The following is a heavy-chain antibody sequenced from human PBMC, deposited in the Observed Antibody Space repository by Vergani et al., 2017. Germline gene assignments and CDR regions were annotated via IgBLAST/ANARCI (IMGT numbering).Heavy chain of an antibody. CDR1: GFTFSSYA. V-gene: IGHV3-23*01. CDR2: ISGSGGST. CDR3: ARDYYGSTPSCLDI. J-gene: IGHJ3*02. Sequence: EVQLLESGGGLVQPGGSLRLSCAASGFTFSSYAMSWVRQAPGKGLELVSAISGSGGSTYYADSVKGRFTISRDNSKKTLYLQMNSLRAEDTAVYYCARDYYGSTPSCLDIWGQGTMVTVSS. D-gene: IGHD3-10*01.